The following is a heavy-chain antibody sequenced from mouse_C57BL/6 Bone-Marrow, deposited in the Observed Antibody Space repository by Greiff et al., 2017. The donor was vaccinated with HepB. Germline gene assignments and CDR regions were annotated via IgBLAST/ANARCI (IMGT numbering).Heavy chain of an antibody. CDR3: ARDHYGLAY. D-gene: IGHD1-1*02. J-gene: IGHJ3*01. CDR1: GFTFSDYY. V-gene: IGHV5-16*01. Sequence: EVQRVESEGGLVQPGSSMKLSCTASGFTFSDYYMAWVRQVPEKGLEWVANINYDGSSTYYLDSLKSRFIISRDNAKNILYLQMSSLKSEDTATYYCARDHYGLAYWGQGTLVTVSA. CDR2: INYDGSST.